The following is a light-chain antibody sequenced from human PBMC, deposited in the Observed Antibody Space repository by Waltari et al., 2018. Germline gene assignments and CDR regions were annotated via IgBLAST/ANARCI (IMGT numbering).Light chain of an antibody. CDR1: SPNIRAGYD. CDR2: GNS. CDR3: QSYDSSLSGSRV. V-gene: IGLV1-40*01. Sequence: QSVLTQPPSVSGAPGQRVTISCTGSSPNIRAGYDVHWHQQPPGTAPKLLMYGNSNRPSGVPDRFSGSKSGTSASLAITGLQAEDEADYYCQSYDSSLSGSRVFGGGTKLTVL. J-gene: IGLJ2*01.